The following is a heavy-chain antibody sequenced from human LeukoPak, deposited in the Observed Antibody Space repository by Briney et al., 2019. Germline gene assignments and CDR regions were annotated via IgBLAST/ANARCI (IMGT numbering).Heavy chain of an antibody. J-gene: IGHJ4*02. CDR3: ARPSWYSRYFDY. V-gene: IGHV4-59*01. CDR1: GGSMYSYY. CDR2: ISYSGST. Sequence: SETLPLTCTVSGGSMYSYYWSWIRQPPGKGLEWIGYISYSGSTNYNPSLKSRVTIMADTSKNQFSLRLSSVTAADTAVYYCARPSWYSRYFDYWGQGTLVTVSS. D-gene: IGHD3-9*01.